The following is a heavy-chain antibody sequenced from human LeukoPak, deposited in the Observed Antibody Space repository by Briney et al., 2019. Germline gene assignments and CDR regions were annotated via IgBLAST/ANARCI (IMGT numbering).Heavy chain of an antibody. CDR1: GFMFSSHA. Sequence: GGSLRLSCAASGFMFSSHAMSWVRQAPGKGLEWVSSISGDGGTTNYADSVKGRFTSSRDNSKNTVYLQGNSLRAEDTAIYYCARKTMGEYKFDNWGQGTLVTVSS. V-gene: IGHV3-23*01. J-gene: IGHJ4*02. CDR2: ISGDGGTT. D-gene: IGHD3-16*01. CDR3: ARKTMGEYKFDN.